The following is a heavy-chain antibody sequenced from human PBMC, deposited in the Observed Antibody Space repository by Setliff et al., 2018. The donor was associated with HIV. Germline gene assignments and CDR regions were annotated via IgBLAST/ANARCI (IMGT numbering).Heavy chain of an antibody. CDR2: ISSSSNYI. CDR3: SRGLIPEALTTVDY. J-gene: IGHJ4*02. V-gene: IGHV3-21*01. D-gene: IGHD4-4*01. CDR1: GFTFSSYS. Sequence: GGSLRLSCAASGFTFSSYSMNWVRQAPGKGLEWVSSISSSSNYIDYADSVRGRFTSSRDNAKNSLYLQMNRLRAEDTAVYYCSRGLIPEALTTVDYWGQGTLVTVSS.